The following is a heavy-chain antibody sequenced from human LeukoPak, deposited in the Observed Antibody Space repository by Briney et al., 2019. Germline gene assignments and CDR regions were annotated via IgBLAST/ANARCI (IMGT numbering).Heavy chain of an antibody. J-gene: IGHJ5*02. Sequence: ASVKVSCKASGYTFTSYDINWVRQATGQGLEWMGWMNPNSGNTGYAQKFQRRVTMTRNTSISTAYMELSSLRSEDTAVYYCARSYYDILTGYPKNNWFDPWGQGTLVTVSS. CDR3: ARSYYDILTGYPKNNWFDP. CDR1: GYTFTSYD. V-gene: IGHV1-8*01. D-gene: IGHD3-9*01. CDR2: MNPNSGNT.